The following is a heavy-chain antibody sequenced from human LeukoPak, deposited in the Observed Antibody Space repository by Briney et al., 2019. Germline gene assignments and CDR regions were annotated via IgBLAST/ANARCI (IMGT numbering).Heavy chain of an antibody. J-gene: IGHJ4*02. CDR1: GYTFTSYG. CDR2: ISAYNGNT. CDR3: ARDGAPKNSRSRLDY. Sequence: ASVKVSCKASGYTFTSYGISWVRQAPGQGLEWMGWISAYNGNTNYAQKLQGRVTMTTDTSTSTAYMELRSLRSDDTAVYYCARDGAPKNSRSRLDYWGQGTLVTVSS. V-gene: IGHV1-18*01. D-gene: IGHD2/OR15-2a*01.